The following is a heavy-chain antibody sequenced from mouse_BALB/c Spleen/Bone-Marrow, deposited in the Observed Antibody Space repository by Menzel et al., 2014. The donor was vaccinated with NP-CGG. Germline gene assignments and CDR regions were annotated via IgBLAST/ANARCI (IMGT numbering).Heavy chain of an antibody. J-gene: IGHJ3*01. CDR2: IWSGGST. CDR1: GFSLTSYG. CDR3: ARNMVSYYGYLAY. V-gene: IGHV2-4-1*01. D-gene: IGHD1-2*01. Sequence: VQLQQSGPGLVQPSQSLSITCTVSGFSLTSYGVHWVRQSPGKGLEWLGVIWSGGSTDYNAAFISRLSISKDNSKSQVFFKMNSLQADDTAIYYCARNMVSYYGYLAYWGQGTLVTVSA.